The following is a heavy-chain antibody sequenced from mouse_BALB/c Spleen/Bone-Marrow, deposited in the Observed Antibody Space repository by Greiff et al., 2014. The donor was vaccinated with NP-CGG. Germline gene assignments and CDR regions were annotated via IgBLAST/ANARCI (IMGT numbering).Heavy chain of an antibody. CDR3: ARNGNYRYAMDY. D-gene: IGHD2-1*01. J-gene: IGHJ4*01. CDR1: GYTFTSYD. CDR2: IYPGDGST. V-gene: IGHV1S33*01. Sequence: ESGPELVKPGALVKISCKASGYTFTSYDINWVKQRPGQGLEWIGWIYPGDGSTKYNGKFKSKATLTADKSSSTAYMQLSSLTSENSAVYFCARNGNYRYAMDYWGQGTSVTVSS.